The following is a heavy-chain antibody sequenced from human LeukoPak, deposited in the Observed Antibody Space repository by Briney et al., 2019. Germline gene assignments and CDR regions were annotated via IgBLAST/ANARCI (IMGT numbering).Heavy chain of an antibody. J-gene: IGHJ4*02. CDR2: IRYDGSNK. CDR1: GFTFSNYG. Sequence: PGGSLRLSCAASGFTFSNYGMHWVRQAPGKGLEWVTFIRYDGSNKYYAESVKGRFTISRDDSKNTLYLQMKSLRAEDTAVYYCAKPMTTVTPFDYWGQGTLVTVSS. CDR3: AKPMTTVTPFDY. V-gene: IGHV3-30*02. D-gene: IGHD4-17*01.